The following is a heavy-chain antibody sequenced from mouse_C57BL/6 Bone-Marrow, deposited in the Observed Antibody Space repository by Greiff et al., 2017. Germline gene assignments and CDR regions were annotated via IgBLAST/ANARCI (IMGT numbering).Heavy chain of an antibody. J-gene: IGHJ2*01. CDR2: ISYDGRST. CDR3: ARDYYFDY. V-gene: IGHV5-16*01. CDR1: GFTFSDYY. Sequence: EVKVVESERGLVPPGRSMKLSCTASGFTFSDYYMAWVRQVPEKGLEWVANISYDGRSTYYLDSLKSRFISSRDNAKHILYLQMSSLKSENTATYYCARDYYFDYWGQGTPLTVSS.